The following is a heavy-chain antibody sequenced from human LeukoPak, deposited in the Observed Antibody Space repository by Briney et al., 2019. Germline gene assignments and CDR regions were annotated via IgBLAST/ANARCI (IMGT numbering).Heavy chain of an antibody. CDR1: GYSFTSYW. Sequence: GESLKISCKGSGYSFTSYWIGWVRQQPGKGLEWMGIIFPGDSDTRYSPSSQGQVTISADKSISTAYLQWSSLKASDTAMYYCARRLTYDSRAYYCLDYWGQGTLVTVSS. J-gene: IGHJ4*02. CDR2: IFPGDSDT. V-gene: IGHV5-51*01. CDR3: ARRLTYDSRAYYCLDY. D-gene: IGHD3-22*01.